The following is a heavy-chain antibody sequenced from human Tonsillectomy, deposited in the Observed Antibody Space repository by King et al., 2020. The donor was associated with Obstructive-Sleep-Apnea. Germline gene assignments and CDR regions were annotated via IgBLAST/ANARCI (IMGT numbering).Heavy chain of an antibody. J-gene: IGHJ4*02. V-gene: IGHV5-10-1*03. CDR3: ARIAGFGSGVVDY. CDR2: IDPSDSYT. D-gene: IGHD2-15*01. Sequence: VQLVESGAEVKKPGESLRISCKGSGYSFSTYWISWVRQEPGKGLEWLGRIDPSDSYTNYSPSFQGHVTNSADKTLSTAYLQWSSLKAPDTAMHYCARIAGFGSGVVDYWGQGTLVTVSS. CDR1: GYSFSTYW.